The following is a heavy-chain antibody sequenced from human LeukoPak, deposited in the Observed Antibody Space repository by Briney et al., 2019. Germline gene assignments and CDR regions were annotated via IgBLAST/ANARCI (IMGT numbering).Heavy chain of an antibody. J-gene: IGHJ4*02. CDR2: VHFSRAT. V-gene: IGHV4-39*01. CDR1: GASINTDNY. Sequence: SETLSLTCTVSGASINTDNYWGWIRQSPGKGLELIGSVHFSRATHYNPSLKSRVAIALDTSKNQFSLELNSVTAADTAIYYCAKHRMWLVGLDYWGQGTLVTVSS. CDR3: AKHRMWLVGLDY. D-gene: IGHD6-19*01.